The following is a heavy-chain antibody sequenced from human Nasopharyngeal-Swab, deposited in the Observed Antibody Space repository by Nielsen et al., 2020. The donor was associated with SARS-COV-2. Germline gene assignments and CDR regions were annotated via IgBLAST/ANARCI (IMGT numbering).Heavy chain of an antibody. CDR3: ARGVSSSWYVDY. J-gene: IGHJ4*02. Sequence: GESLKISCAASGFTFSTFGMHWVRQAPGKGLEWVAVIWYDGSNKYYADSVKGRFTISRDNSKNTLYLQMNSLRAKDTAVYYCARGVSSSWYVDYWGQGTLVTVSS. CDR1: GFTFSTFG. D-gene: IGHD6-13*01. CDR2: IWYDGSNK. V-gene: IGHV3-33*01.